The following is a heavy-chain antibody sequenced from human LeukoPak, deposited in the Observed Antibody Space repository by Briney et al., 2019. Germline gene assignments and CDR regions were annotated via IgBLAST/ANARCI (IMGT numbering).Heavy chain of an antibody. CDR2: INPNSGGT. CDR1: GYTFTGYY. D-gene: IGHD2-2*01. CDR3: ARSGRYCSSTSCRNWFDP. Sequence: ASVKVSCKASGYTFTGYYMHWVRQAPGQGLEWMGWINPNSGGTNYAQKSQGRVTMTRDTSISTAYMELSRLRSDDTAVYYCARSGRYCSSTSCRNWFDPWGQGTLVTVSS. J-gene: IGHJ5*02. V-gene: IGHV1-2*02.